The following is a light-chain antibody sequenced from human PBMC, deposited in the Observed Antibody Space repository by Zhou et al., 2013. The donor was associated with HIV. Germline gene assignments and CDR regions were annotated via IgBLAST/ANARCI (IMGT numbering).Light chain of an antibody. J-gene: IGKJ5*01. V-gene: IGKV3-11*01. CDR1: QSISD. Sequence: EIVLTQSPATVSLSPGERASLSCKASQSISDLAWYQQKSGQAPRLLIYDAFNRATGVPARFSGSGSGTDFTLTISSLEPEDFAVYYCQQRSNWAITFGQGTRLEIK. CDR3: QQRSNWAIT. CDR2: DAF.